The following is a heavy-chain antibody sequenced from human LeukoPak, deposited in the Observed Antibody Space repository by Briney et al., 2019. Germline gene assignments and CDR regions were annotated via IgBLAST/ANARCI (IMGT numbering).Heavy chain of an antibody. CDR1: GGSISSYY. D-gene: IGHD5-12*01. CDR3: ARSKEVAGQIGGSDY. Sequence: PSETLSLTCTVSGGSISSYYWSWIRQPPGEGLEWIGYIYYSGSTNYNPSLKSRVTISVDTSKNQFSLKLSSVTAADTAVYYCARSKEVAGQIGGSDYWGQGTLVTVSS. CDR2: IYYSGST. J-gene: IGHJ4*02. V-gene: IGHV4-59*01.